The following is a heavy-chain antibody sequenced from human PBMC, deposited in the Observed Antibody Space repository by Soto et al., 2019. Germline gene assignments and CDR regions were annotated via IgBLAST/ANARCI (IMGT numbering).Heavy chain of an antibody. Sequence: QVQLQESGPGLVKPSGTLSLTCAVSGGSISSSNWWSWVRQPPGKGLEWIGEIYHSGCTNYNPSLKSRVTISVDKSKNQLSLKLSSVTAADTAVYYCASVRGGYYYAMDVWGQGTTVTVSS. CDR1: GGSISSSNW. CDR2: IYHSGCT. D-gene: IGHD3-10*02. J-gene: IGHJ6*01. V-gene: IGHV4-4*02. CDR3: ASVRGGYYYAMDV.